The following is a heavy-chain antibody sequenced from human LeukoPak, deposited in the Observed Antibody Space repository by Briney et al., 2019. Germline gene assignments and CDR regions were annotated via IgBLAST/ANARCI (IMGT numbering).Heavy chain of an antibody. CDR1: GGSISSADYY. CDR3: AREVRPTVTSHFDY. J-gene: IGHJ4*02. D-gene: IGHD4-17*01. CDR2: IYYSGST. V-gene: IGHV4-30-4*08. Sequence: PSETLSLTCAVSGGSISSADYYWNWIRQPPGKGLEWIGYIYYSGSTYYNPSLKSRVTISVDTSKNQFSLKLSSMTAADTAVYYCAREVRPTVTSHFDYWGQGTLVTVSS.